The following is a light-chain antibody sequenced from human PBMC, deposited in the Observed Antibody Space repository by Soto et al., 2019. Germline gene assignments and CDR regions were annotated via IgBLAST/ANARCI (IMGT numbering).Light chain of an antibody. CDR3: ATWDDRLNGRL. J-gene: IGLJ2*01. CDR2: SDN. V-gene: IGLV1-47*02. Sequence: QAVVTQPPSASGTPGQRVTISCSGNTANIGKNYVYWYQQFPGAAPKLLIYSDNQRPSGVPDRFSVAKSDTSASLAISGLRSEDEAVYYCATWDDRLNGRLFGGGTKVTVL. CDR1: TANIGKNY.